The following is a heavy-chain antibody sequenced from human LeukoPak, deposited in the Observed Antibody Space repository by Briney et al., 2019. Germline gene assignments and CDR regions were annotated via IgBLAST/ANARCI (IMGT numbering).Heavy chain of an antibody. CDR2: ISSSGSTI. D-gene: IGHD3-10*01. J-gene: IGHJ4*02. Sequence: PGGSLRLSCAASGFTFSDYYMSWLRQAPGKGLEWVSYISSSGSTIYYADSVKGRFTISRDNAKNSLYLQMNSLRAEDTAVYYCARSNLWFGELFSYWGQGTLVTVSS. V-gene: IGHV3-11*04. CDR3: ARSNLWFGELFSY. CDR1: GFTFSDYY.